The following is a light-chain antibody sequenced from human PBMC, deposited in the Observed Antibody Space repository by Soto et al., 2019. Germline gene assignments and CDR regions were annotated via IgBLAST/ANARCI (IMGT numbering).Light chain of an antibody. V-gene: IGKV1-5*01. CDR1: QSISRR. Sequence: DIQMTQSPSTLYASVGDRVTITCRASQSISRRLASYQQKPGEAPKVLIYDAISLESGGPSRFSGSGGGTDFTLTISRLQSDDVATYYRQQYNSPATFGQGTKLEIK. CDR2: DAI. CDR3: QQYNSPAT. J-gene: IGKJ2*01.